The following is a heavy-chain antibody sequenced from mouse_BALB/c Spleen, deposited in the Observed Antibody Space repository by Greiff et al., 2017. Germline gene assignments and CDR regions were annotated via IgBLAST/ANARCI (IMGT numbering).Heavy chain of an antibody. V-gene: IGHV5-12-2*01. CDR2: ISNGGGST. CDR3: ASPKLGAY. Sequence: EVHLVESGGGLVQPGGSLKLSCAASGFTFSSYTMSWVRQTPEKRLEWVAYISNGGGSTYYPDTVKGRFTISRDNAKNTLYLQMSSLKSEDTAMYYCASPKLGAYWGQGTLVTVSA. J-gene: IGHJ3*01. D-gene: IGHD4-1*01. CDR1: GFTFSSYT.